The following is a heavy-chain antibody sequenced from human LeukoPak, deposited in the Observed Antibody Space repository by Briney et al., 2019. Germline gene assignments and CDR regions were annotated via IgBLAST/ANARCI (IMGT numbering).Heavy chain of an antibody. CDR2: IYHSGST. CDR3: ARGPRVAVVDRRVYYGMDV. J-gene: IGHJ6*04. D-gene: IGHD3-22*01. Sequence: ESSQTLSLTCAVSGGSISSGGYAWSWLRQPPGKGLEWIGYIYHSGSTYYNSALKSRVTITVDSSKNQFSLKLSSVTAAETAVYDCARGPRVAVVDRRVYYGMDVWGKGNTVTVSS. V-gene: IGHV4-30-2*01. CDR1: GGSISSGGYA.